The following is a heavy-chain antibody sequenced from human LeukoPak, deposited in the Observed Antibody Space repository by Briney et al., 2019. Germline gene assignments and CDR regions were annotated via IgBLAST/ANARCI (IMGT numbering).Heavy chain of an antibody. V-gene: IGHV3-30*04. Sequence: GGSLRLFCAASGFTFSGYTMHWVRQAPGKGLEWVAVISYDGSSKYYADSVKGRFTISRDNSKNTLYLQMNSPRAEDTAVYYCAREGIAVSVDYWGQGTLVTVSS. CDR3: AREGIAVSVDY. D-gene: IGHD6-19*01. J-gene: IGHJ4*02. CDR2: ISYDGSSK. CDR1: GFTFSGYT.